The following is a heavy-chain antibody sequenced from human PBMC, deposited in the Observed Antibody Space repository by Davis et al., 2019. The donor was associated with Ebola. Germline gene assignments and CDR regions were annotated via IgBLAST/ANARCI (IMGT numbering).Heavy chain of an antibody. D-gene: IGHD4-17*01. J-gene: IGHJ6*02. CDR2: IIPIFGTA. V-gene: IGHV1-69*06. Sequence: SVKVSCKASGYTFTSYGISWVRQAPGQGLEWMGGIIPIFGTANYAQKFQGRVTITADKSTSTAYMELSSLRSEDTAVYYCARLYGDYVADGMDVWGQGTTVTVSS. CDR3: ARLYGDYVADGMDV. CDR1: GYTFTSYG.